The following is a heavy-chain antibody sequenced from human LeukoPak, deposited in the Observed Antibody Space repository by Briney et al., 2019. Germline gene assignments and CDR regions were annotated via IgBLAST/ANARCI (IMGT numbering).Heavy chain of an antibody. CDR3: ARESVDYDILTGYYYYFDY. J-gene: IGHJ4*02. Sequence: SETLSLTCAVYGGSFSGYYWSWIRQPAGKGLEWIGRIYTSGSTNYNPSLKSRVTMSVDTSKNQFSLKLSSVTAADTAVYYCARESVDYDILTGYYYYFDYWGQGTLVTVSS. CDR2: IYTSGST. CDR1: GGSFSGYY. D-gene: IGHD3-9*01. V-gene: IGHV4-4*07.